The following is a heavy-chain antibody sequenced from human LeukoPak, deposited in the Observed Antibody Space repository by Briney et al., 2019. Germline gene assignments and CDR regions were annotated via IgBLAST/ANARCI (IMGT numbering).Heavy chain of an antibody. D-gene: IGHD3-10*01. CDR1: GFTFSSYW. Sequence: GGSLRLSCAASGFTFSSYWMSWVRQAPGKGLEWVSYISSSSSTIYYADSVKGRFTISRDNAKNSLYLQMNSLRAEDTAVYYCARDYYGSGSYYQFKYWGQGTLVTVSS. V-gene: IGHV3-48*04. CDR3: ARDYYGSGSYYQFKY. J-gene: IGHJ4*02. CDR2: ISSSSSTI.